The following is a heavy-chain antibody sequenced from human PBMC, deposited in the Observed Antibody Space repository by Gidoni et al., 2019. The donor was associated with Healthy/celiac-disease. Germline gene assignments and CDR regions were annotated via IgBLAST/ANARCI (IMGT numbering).Heavy chain of an antibody. CDR2: INSDGSST. V-gene: IGHV3-74*01. J-gene: IGHJ6*02. D-gene: IGHD6-13*01. Sequence: EVQLVESGGGLVQPGGSLRLSCAASGFTFSSYWMHWVRQAPGKGLVWVSRINSDGSSTSYADSVKGRFTISRDNAKNTLYLQMNSLRAEDTAVYYCARGDPKPSSSSWFYYYYYGMDVWGQGTTVTVSS. CDR1: GFTFSSYW. CDR3: ARGDPKPSSSSWFYYYYYGMDV.